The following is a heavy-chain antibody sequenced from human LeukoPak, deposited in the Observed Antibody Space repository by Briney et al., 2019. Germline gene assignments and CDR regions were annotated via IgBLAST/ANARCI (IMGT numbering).Heavy chain of an antibody. CDR3: ARDTYWASGYDSHAFDI. Sequence: PGGSLRLSCAASGFTFSSYAMHWVRQAPGKGLEWVAVISYDGSNKYYADSVKGRFTISRDNSKNTLYLQMNSLRAEDTAVYYCARDTYWASGYDSHAFDIWGQGTMVTVSS. D-gene: IGHD5-12*01. V-gene: IGHV3-30-3*01. CDR2: ISYDGSNK. CDR1: GFTFSSYA. J-gene: IGHJ3*02.